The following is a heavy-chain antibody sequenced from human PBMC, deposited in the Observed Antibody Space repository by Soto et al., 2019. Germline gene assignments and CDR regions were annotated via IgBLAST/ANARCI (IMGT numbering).Heavy chain of an antibody. CDR1: GGSISSGDYY. V-gene: IGHV4-30-4*01. CDR2: IYYSGST. D-gene: IGHD6-6*01. Sequence: PSETLSLTCTVSGGSISSGDYYWSWIRQPPGKGLEWIGYIYYSGSTYYNPSLKSRVTISVDTSKNQFSLKLSSVTAADTAVYYCARVGSSITVRPLDYWGQGTLVTVSS. J-gene: IGHJ4*02. CDR3: ARVGSSITVRPLDY.